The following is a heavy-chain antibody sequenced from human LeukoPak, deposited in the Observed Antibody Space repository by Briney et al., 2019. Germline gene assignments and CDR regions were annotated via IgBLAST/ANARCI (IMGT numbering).Heavy chain of an antibody. CDR1: GGSISNSSW. D-gene: IGHD1-1*01. Sequence: SETLCLTCAASGGSISNSSWRRWVRQPPGQGLEWIGEISLTGLTHYNPSLESRVTVSLGKSKNQLSLTLTSVTAADTAVYYFEEATGDFSPFGYWGQGILVTV. J-gene: IGHJ4*02. CDR2: ISLTGLT. CDR3: EEATGDFSPFGY. V-gene: IGHV4-4*02.